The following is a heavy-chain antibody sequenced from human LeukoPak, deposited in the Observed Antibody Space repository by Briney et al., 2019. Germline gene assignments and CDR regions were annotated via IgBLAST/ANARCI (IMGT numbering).Heavy chain of an antibody. D-gene: IGHD3-10*01. V-gene: IGHV1-46*01. J-gene: IGHJ6*02. CDR2: INPSGGST. CDR1: GYIFINYY. Sequence: ASVTVSCKASGYIFINYYMHWLRQAPGQGLAWMAIINPSGGSTTYAQNVQGRVTMTRHTSTSTVYLEVNSLRSDDTAVYYCAREGYGSGRRLGLDVWGQGTTVTVSS. CDR3: AREGYGSGRRLGLDV.